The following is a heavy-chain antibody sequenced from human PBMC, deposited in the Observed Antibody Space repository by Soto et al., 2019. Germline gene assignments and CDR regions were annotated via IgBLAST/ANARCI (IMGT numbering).Heavy chain of an antibody. Sequence: PGESLKISCKGSGYSFTSYWIGWVRQMPGKGLEWMGIIYPGDSDTRYSPSFQGQVTISADKSISTAYLQWSSLKASDTAMYYCTRGGEVYNWNDVDDYWGQGTLVTVSS. V-gene: IGHV5-51*01. CDR1: GYSFTSYW. CDR3: TRGGEVYNWNDVDDY. J-gene: IGHJ4*02. D-gene: IGHD1-20*01. CDR2: IYPGDSDT.